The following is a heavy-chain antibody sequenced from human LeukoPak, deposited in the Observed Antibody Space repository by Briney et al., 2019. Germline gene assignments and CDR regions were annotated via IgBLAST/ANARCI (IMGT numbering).Heavy chain of an antibody. V-gene: IGHV3-23*01. CDR2: ISGSGGST. D-gene: IGHD3-10*01. Sequence: GGSLRLSCAASGFTFSSYAMSWVRQAPGKGLEWVSVISGSGGSTYYADSVKGRFTISRDNSKNTLYLQMNSLRAEDTAVYYCAKDTGLWFGEFDWGQGTLVTVSS. CDR3: AKDTGLWFGEFD. CDR1: GFTFSSYA. J-gene: IGHJ4*02.